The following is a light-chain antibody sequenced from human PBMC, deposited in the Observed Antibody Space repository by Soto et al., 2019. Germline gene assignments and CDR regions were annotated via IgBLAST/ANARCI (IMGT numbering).Light chain of an antibody. CDR1: QSLSSN. J-gene: IGKJ3*01. V-gene: IGKV3-15*01. CDR3: QQYNGWPPL. Sequence: EIVMTQSPATLSVSPGETATLSCRASQSLSSNLAWYQQKPGQAPRLLIYGASTRATGIPARFSGSGSGTEFTLTISSLQSEDFAVYYCQQYNGWPPLFGPGTKVDIK. CDR2: GAS.